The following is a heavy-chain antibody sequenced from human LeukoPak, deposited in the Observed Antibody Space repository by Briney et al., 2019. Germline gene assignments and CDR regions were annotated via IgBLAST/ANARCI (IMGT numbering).Heavy chain of an antibody. Sequence: ASVKVSCKASGYTFTSYYMHWVRQAPGQGLEWMGIINPSGGSTSYAQKFQGRVTMTRDTSTSTVYMELSSLRSEDTAVYYCARAFGSGSYYNPFGYWGQGTLVTVSS. V-gene: IGHV1-46*01. CDR2: INPSGGST. D-gene: IGHD3-10*01. J-gene: IGHJ4*02. CDR3: ARAFGSGSYYNPFGY. CDR1: GYTFTSYY.